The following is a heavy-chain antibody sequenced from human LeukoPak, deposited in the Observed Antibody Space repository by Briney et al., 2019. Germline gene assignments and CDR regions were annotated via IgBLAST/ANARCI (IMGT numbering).Heavy chain of an antibody. CDR3: AKSDTIFGVAVSYMDV. J-gene: IGHJ6*03. D-gene: IGHD3-3*01. CDR1: GFTFSSYA. V-gene: IGHV3-23*01. CDR2: ISGSGGST. Sequence: GGSLRLSCAASGFTFSSYAMSWVRQAPGKGLEWVSAISGSGGSTYYADSVKGRFTISRDNSKNTLYLQMNSLRAEDTAVYYCAKSDTIFGVAVSYMDVWGKGTTVTVSS.